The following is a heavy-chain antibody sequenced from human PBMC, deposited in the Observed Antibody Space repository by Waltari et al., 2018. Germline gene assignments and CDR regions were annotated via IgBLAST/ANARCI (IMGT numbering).Heavy chain of an antibody. CDR3: AGGPRYYYYYMDV. Sequence: QVQLQESGPGLVKPSETLSLTCTVSGGSISSYYWSWIRQPPGKGLEWIGYIYYSRSTNYSPSLKSRVTISVDTSKNQFSLKLSSVTAADTAVYYCAGGPRYYYYYMDVWGKGTTVTISS. V-gene: IGHV4-59*08. CDR1: GGSISSYY. J-gene: IGHJ6*03. CDR2: IYYSRST.